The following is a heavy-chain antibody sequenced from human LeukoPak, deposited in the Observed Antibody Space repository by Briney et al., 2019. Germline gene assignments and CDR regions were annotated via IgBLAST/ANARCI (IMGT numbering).Heavy chain of an antibody. CDR1: GGSFSGYY. J-gene: IGHJ5*02. V-gene: IGHV4-34*01. Sequence: SETLSLTRAVYGGSFSGYYWSWIRQPPGKGLEWIGEINHSGSTNYNPSLKSRVTISVDTSKNQFSLKLSSVTAADTAVYYCARLDSSSKYNWFDPWGQGTLVTVSS. CDR3: ARLDSSSKYNWFDP. D-gene: IGHD3-22*01. CDR2: INHSGST.